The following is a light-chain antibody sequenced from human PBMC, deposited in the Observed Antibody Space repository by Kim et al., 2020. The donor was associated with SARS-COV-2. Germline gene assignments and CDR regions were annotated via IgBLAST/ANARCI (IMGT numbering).Light chain of an antibody. Sequence: SYVLTQPPSVSVAPGKTARITCGGNNIKTKSVHWYQQKPGQAPILVIFYDSDRPSGIPERFSGSNSGNTATLIISRVEAGDEADYYCQVWDSSSDRGVFGGGTQLTVL. CDR1: NIKTKS. V-gene: IGLV3-21*04. CDR3: QVWDSSSDRGV. CDR2: YDS. J-gene: IGLJ2*01.